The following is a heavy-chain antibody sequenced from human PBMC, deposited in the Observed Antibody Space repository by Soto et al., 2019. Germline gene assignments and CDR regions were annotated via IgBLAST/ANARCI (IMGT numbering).Heavy chain of an antibody. CDR3: ARSDCSSTSCYHYFDY. CDR1: GDCVSSGTYF. V-gene: IGHV4-61*01. CDR2: INYSGST. D-gene: IGHD2-2*01. Sequence: SETLSLTCTVSGDCVSSGTYFWSWIRQPPGKGLEWIGEINYSGSTNYNPTLKSRVTISVDTSKNQFSLKLSSVTAADTAVYYCARSDCSSTSCYHYFDYWGQGTLVTVSS. J-gene: IGHJ4*02.